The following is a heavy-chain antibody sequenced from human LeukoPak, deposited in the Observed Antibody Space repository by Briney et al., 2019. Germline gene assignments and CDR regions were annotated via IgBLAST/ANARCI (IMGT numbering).Heavy chain of an antibody. V-gene: IGHV1-2*02. CDR3: ARGPARGNWFDP. J-gene: IGHJ5*02. CDR2: INPSSGGT. Sequence: ASVKVSGKASGYTFTSYYMHWVRQAPGQGLEWMGWINPSSGGTNYAQKLQGRVTMTRDTSISTAYMELSRLRYDDMAVYYCARGPARGNWFDPWGQGTLVTVSS. CDR1: GYTFTSYY.